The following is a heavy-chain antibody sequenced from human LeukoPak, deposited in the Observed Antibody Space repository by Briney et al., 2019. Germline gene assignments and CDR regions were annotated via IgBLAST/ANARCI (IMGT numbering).Heavy chain of an antibody. D-gene: IGHD2-2*01. J-gene: IGHJ5*02. Sequence: KPSETLSLTCAVYGGSFSGYYWSWIRQPPGKGLEWIGEINHSGSTNYNPSLKSRVTISVDTSKNQFSLKLSSVTAADTAVYYCARFATRGVVPAAHNNWFDPWGREPWSPSPQ. CDR2: INHSGST. CDR3: ARFATRGVVPAAHNNWFDP. V-gene: IGHV4-34*01. CDR1: GGSFSGYY.